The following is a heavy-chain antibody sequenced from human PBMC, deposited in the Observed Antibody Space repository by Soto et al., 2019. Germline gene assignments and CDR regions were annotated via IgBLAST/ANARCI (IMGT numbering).Heavy chain of an antibody. CDR3: GKILVGATGHTDADS. V-gene: IGHV4-39*01. CDR1: GGSVYSNGHY. Sequence: ASETLSLTCIVSGGSVYSNGHYWGWIRQPPGKGLEWIGSIDNNGVTNYNSSLKSRVTTSRDTSKNQFSLRLTSVTAADTAVYYCGKILVGATGHTDADSWRPGTLVTVSS. J-gene: IGHJ4*02. D-gene: IGHD2-15*01. CDR2: IDNNGVT.